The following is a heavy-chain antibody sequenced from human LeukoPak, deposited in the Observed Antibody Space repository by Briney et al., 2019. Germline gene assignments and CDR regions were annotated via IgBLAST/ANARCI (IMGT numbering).Heavy chain of an antibody. D-gene: IGHD3-3*01. J-gene: IGHJ3*02. CDR3: ARAQPGITIFGVVSDAFDI. CDR2: FDPEDGET. V-gene: IGHV1-24*01. CDR1: GYTLTELS. Sequence: ASVKVSCKVSGYTLTELSMHWVRQAPGKGLEWMGGFDPEDGETIYAQKFQGRVTMTEDTSTDTAYMELSSLRSEDTAVYYCARAQPGITIFGVVSDAFDIWGQGAMVTVSS.